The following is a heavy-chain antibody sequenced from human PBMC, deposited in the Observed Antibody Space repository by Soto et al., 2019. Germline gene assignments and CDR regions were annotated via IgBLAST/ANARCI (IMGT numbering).Heavy chain of an antibody. CDR3: ARQPNSYGTFDY. D-gene: IGHD4-17*01. J-gene: IGHJ4*02. CDR1: GYTFTSYD. V-gene: IGHV1-8*01. Sequence: QVQLVQSGAEVKKPGASVKVSCKASGYTFTSYDINWVRQATGQGLEWMGWMNPNSGNTGYAQKFQGRVPMTRNTSISTAYMELSSLRSEDTAVYYCARQPNSYGTFDYWGQGTLVTVSS. CDR2: MNPNSGNT.